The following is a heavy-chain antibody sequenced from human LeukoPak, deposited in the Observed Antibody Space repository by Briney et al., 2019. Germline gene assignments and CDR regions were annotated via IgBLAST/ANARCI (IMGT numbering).Heavy chain of an antibody. CDR3: TTDGDSSSWYYFDY. CDR2: IKSKTDGETT. Sequence: PGGSLRLSCAASGFTFSNAWMSSVRQAPGEGLEWVGRIKSKTDGETTDYAAPVKGRFTISRDDSKNTLYLQMNSLKTEDTAVYYGTTDGDSSSWYYFDYWGQGTLVTVSS. D-gene: IGHD6-13*01. CDR1: GFTFSNAW. V-gene: IGHV3-15*01. J-gene: IGHJ4*02.